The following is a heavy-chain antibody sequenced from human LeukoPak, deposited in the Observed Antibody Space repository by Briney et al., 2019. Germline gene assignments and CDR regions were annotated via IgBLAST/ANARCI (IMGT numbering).Heavy chain of an antibody. CDR1: GFTFSSYA. V-gene: IGHV3-23*01. CDR3: AKERQIVGATTSDY. CDR2: ISGSGGST. J-gene: IGHJ4*02. D-gene: IGHD1-26*01. Sequence: PGGSLRLSCAASGFTFSSYAMSWVRQAPGRGLEWVSAISGSGGSTYYADSVKGRFTISRDNSKNTLYLQMNSLRAEDTAVYYCAKERQIVGATTSDYWGPGTLVPVSS.